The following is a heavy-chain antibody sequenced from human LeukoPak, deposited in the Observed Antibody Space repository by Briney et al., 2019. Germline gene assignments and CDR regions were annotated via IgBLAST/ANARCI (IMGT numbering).Heavy chain of an antibody. CDR2: IIPILGIA. D-gene: IGHD3-10*01. V-gene: IGHV1-69*04. Sequence: GASVKVSCKASGGTFSSYAISWVRQAPGQGLEWMGRIIPILGIANYAQKFQGRVTITADKSTSTAYMELSSLRSEDTAVYYCARDFPINYGSGSYHDYWGQGTLVTVSS. CDR1: GGTFSSYA. J-gene: IGHJ4*02. CDR3: ARDFPINYGSGSYHDY.